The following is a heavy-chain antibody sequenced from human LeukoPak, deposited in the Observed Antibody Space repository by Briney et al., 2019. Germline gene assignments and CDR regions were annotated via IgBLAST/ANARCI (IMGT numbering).Heavy chain of an antibody. J-gene: IGHJ4*02. CDR2: ISSSSSYI. CDR3: ARESLRSFDY. Sequence: CVSSISSSSSYIYYADSVKGRFTISRDNAKNSLYLQMNSLRAEDTAVYYCARESLRSFDYWGQGTLVTVSS. V-gene: IGHV3-21*01. D-gene: IGHD3-3*01.